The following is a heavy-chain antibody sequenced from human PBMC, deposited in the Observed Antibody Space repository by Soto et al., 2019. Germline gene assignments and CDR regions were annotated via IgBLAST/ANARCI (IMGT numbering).Heavy chain of an antibody. Sequence: QVQLVQSGAEVKKPGSSVKVSCKASGGTFSSYTISWVRQAPGQGLEWMGRIIPILGIANYAQKFQGRVTITADKSTSTAYMELSSLRSEDTAVYYCARDPSEGYCSSTSCPRYFDYWGQGTLVTVSS. CDR1: GGTFSSYT. CDR2: IIPILGIA. D-gene: IGHD2-2*01. V-gene: IGHV1-69*08. CDR3: ARDPSEGYCSSTSCPRYFDY. J-gene: IGHJ4*02.